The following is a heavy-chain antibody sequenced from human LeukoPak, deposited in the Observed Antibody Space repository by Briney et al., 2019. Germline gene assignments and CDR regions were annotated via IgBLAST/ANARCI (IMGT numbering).Heavy chain of an antibody. J-gene: IGHJ6*03. V-gene: IGHV4-4*07. Sequence: SETLSLTCTVSGGSISGYYWSWIRQPAGKGLEWIGRIYTSGSTNYNPSLKSRVTMSVDTSKNQFSLKLSSVTAADTAVYYCARDRHYYDSSGYYYSYYYYYMDVWGKGTTVTVSS. D-gene: IGHD3-22*01. CDR3: ARDRHYYDSSGYYYSYYYYYMDV. CDR1: GGSISGYY. CDR2: IYTSGST.